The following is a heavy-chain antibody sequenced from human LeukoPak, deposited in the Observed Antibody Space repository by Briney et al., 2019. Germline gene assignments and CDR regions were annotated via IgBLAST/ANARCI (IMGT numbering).Heavy chain of an antibody. Sequence: SETLSLTCAVYGGSFSGYYWSWIRQPPGRGLEWIGEINYSGSTNYNPSLKSRVTISVDTSKNQFSLKLSSVTAADTAVYYRNLVQLLLPSLVDYWGQGTLVTVSS. V-gene: IGHV4-34*01. CDR3: NLVQLLLPSLVDY. J-gene: IGHJ4*02. CDR1: GGSFSGYY. CDR2: INYSGST. D-gene: IGHD2-15*01.